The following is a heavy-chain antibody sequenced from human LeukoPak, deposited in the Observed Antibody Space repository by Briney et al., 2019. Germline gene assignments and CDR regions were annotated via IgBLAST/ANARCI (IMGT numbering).Heavy chain of an antibody. CDR1: GYIFTSYY. J-gene: IGHJ4*02. CDR2: INPSGGSI. V-gene: IGHV1-46*01. D-gene: IGHD6-19*01. CDR3: AVWGIAVADGFDY. Sequence: GASVKVSCKASGYIFTSYYMFWVRQAPGQGLEWMGIINPSGGSIRYAQKFQGRVTITRDTSASTAYMELSSLRSEDMAVYYCAVWGIAVADGFDYWGQGTLVTVSS.